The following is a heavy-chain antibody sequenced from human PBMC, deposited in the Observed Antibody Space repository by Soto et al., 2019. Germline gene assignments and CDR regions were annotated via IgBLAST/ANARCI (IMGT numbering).Heavy chain of an antibody. Sequence: HPGGSLRLSCAASGFTFSSYWMHWVRQAPGKGLVWVSRINSDGSSTSYADPVKGRFTISRDQSKNTLYLQMNSLRAEDTAVYYCARDFCPVPTCYDLWGQGVLVTVSS. CDR1: GFTFSSYW. CDR3: ARDFCPVPTCYDL. CDR2: INSDGSST. V-gene: IGHV3-74*01. D-gene: IGHD2-2*01. J-gene: IGHJ4*02.